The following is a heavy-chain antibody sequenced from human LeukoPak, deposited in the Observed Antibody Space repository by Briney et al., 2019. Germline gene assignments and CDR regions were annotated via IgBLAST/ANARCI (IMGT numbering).Heavy chain of an antibody. V-gene: IGHV4-59*01. D-gene: IGHD5-12*01. CDR2: IYYSGST. CDR3: ARGAYGGYEFRFSKPGGYYFDY. J-gene: IGHJ4*02. Sequence: PSETLSLTCTVSGGSISSYYWSWIWQPPGKGLEWIGYIYYSGSTNYNPSLKSRVTISVDTSKNQFSLKLSSVTAADTAVYYCARGAYGGYEFRFSKPGGYYFDYWGQGTLVTVSS. CDR1: GGSISSYY.